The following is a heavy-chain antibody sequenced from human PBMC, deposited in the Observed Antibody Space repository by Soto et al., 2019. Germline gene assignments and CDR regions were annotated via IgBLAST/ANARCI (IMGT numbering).Heavy chain of an antibody. D-gene: IGHD3-3*01. CDR1: GFTFTSSA. J-gene: IGHJ6*02. CDR2: IVVGSGNT. V-gene: IGHV1-58*01. CDR3: AAVGPLFGVVIRSYGMDV. Sequence: SVKVSCKASGFTFTSSAVQWVRQARGQRLEWIGWIVVGSGNTNYAQKFQERVTITRDMSTSTAYMELSSLRSEDTAVYYCAAVGPLFGVVIRSYGMDVWGQGTTVTV.